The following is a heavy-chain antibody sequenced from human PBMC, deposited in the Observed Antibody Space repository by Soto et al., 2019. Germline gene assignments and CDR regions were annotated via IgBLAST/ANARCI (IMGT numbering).Heavy chain of an antibody. CDR2: ISGSGGST. J-gene: IGHJ6*02. CDR1: GFTFSSYA. V-gene: IGHV3-23*01. CDR3: EKAVDPTSSGMDV. Sequence: GGSLRLSCAASGFTFSSYAMSWVRQAPGKGLEWVSAISGSGGSTYYADSVKGRFTISRDNSKNTLYLQMNSLRAEDTAVYYCEKAVDPTSSGMDVWDQGTTGTVSS.